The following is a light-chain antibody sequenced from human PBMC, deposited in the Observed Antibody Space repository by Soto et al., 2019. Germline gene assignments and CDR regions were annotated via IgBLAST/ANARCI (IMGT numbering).Light chain of an antibody. Sequence: QSALTQPASVSGSPGQSITISCTGTSSDIGGYDYVSWYQQHPGKAPKLMIYEVSNRPSGISNRFSGSKSGNTASLTISGLQSDDQADYYCSSYTTTNTNVFGTGTKLTAL. V-gene: IGLV2-14*01. CDR3: SSYTTTNTNV. CDR2: EVS. CDR1: SSDIGGYDY. J-gene: IGLJ1*01.